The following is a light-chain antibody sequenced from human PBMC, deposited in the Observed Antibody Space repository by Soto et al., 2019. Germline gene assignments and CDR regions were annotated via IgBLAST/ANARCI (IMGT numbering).Light chain of an antibody. Sequence: EIVLTQSPATLSLSPGTGATLSCRASQIVTSSLAWYQQRPGQAPRLLIYDTFTRATGIPARFSAKGAGTDFSLTISSLEPEDSAVYFCQLCSDWPTTYTFGQGTKLE. CDR2: DTF. V-gene: IGKV3-11*01. J-gene: IGKJ2*01. CDR3: QLCSDWPTTYT. CDR1: QIVTSS.